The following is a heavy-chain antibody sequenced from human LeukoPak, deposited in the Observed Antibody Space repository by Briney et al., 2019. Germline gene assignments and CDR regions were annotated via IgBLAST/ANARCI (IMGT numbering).Heavy chain of an antibody. V-gene: IGHV3-30*03. CDR2: ISYDGSNK. CDR3: ARRWLQSYAFYI. CDR1: GFTFSSYG. D-gene: IGHD5-24*01. J-gene: IGHJ3*02. Sequence: GGSLRLSCAASGFTFSSYGMHWVRQAPGKGLEWVAVISYDGSNKYYADSVKGRFTISRDNSKNTLYLQMNSLRAEDTAVYYCARRWLQSYAFYIWGQGTMVTFSS.